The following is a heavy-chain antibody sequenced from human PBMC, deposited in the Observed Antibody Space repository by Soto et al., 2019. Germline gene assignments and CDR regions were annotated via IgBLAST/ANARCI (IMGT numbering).Heavy chain of an antibody. CDR1: GGSFSGYY. CDR2: INHSGST. CDR3: ARSFANYYYSGMDV. J-gene: IGHJ6*02. V-gene: IGHV4-34*01. Sequence: QVQLQQWGAGLLKPSETLSLTCAVYGGSFSGYYWSWIRQPPGKGLEWIGEINHSGSTNYNPSLKSRVTISVDTSKNQFSLKLSSVTAADTAVYYCARSFANYYYSGMDVWGQGTTVTVSS.